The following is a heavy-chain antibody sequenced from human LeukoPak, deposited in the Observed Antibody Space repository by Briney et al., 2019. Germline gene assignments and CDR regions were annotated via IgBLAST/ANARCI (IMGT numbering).Heavy chain of an antibody. V-gene: IGHV3-23*01. Sequence: GGSLTLSWAPSRFTVNTYSMSWVRHAPGKGLEWVSFVGRSAGSTFYTDSVKGRLTMSRDNSKSKLYLQMNSVRAEDTAAYYCAKGSERGCFDYWGQGTLVTVSS. J-gene: IGHJ4*02. D-gene: IGHD1-26*01. CDR3: AKGSERGCFDY. CDR2: VGRSAGST. CDR1: RFTVNTYS.